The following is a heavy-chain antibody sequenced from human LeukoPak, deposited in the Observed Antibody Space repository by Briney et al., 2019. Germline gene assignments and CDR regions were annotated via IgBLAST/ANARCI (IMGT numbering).Heavy chain of an antibody. CDR1: GFTFNTYH. Sequence: GGSLRLSCAASGFTFNTYHIHWVRRAPDKGLEGVAVMSYDGNHAYYADSVKGRFTVSRDNSQNTLYLQMYSLRIEDTAVYHCARGGNGWSLNNYFDSWGQGTLVTVSS. D-gene: IGHD6-19*01. CDR3: ARGGNGWSLNNYFDS. J-gene: IGHJ4*02. CDR2: MSYDGNHA. V-gene: IGHV3-30-3*01.